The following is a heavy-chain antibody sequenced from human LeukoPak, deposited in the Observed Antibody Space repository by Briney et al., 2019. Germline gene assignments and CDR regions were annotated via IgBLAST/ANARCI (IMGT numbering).Heavy chain of an antibody. V-gene: IGHV3-30*04. CDR1: GFTFSSYA. CDR2: ISYDGSNK. J-gene: IGHJ4*02. Sequence: PGRYLRLSCAASGFTFSSYAMHWVRQAPGKGLEGVVVISYDGSNKYYADSVKGRFTIYRDNSKNTLYLQMNSLRAEDTAVYYCARAPPRFWLVNWSQGTLVTVSS. CDR3: ARAPPRFWLVN. D-gene: IGHD6-19*01.